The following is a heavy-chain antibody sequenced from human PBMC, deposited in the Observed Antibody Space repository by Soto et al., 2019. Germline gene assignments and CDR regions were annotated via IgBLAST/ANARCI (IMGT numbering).Heavy chain of an antibody. CDR3: ARDPGGSYDY. V-gene: IGHV3-23*01. D-gene: IGHD1-26*01. Sequence: EVQLLESGGGFVQPGGSLRLSCAASGTTFSNYAMSWVRQTPGKGLEWVSTISDSGENTNYADSVKGRFTISSDNSKNTLYLQMNSLRAEDTAIYYCARDPGGSYDYWGQGTLVTVSS. J-gene: IGHJ4*02. CDR1: GTTFSNYA. CDR2: ISDSGENT.